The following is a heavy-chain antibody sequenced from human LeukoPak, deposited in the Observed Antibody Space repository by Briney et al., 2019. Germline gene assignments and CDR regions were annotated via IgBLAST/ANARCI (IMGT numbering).Heavy chain of an antibody. J-gene: IGHJ4*02. V-gene: IGHV3-30-3*01. D-gene: IGHD3-10*01. CDR2: ISYDGSNK. CDR1: GFTFSSYA. CDR3: ARFPYYYGSGSYYFDY. Sequence: GGSLRLSCAASGFTFSSYAMHWVRQAPGKGLEWVAVISYDGSNKYYADSVKGRFTISRDNSKNTLYLQMNSLRAEDTAVYYCARFPYYYGSGSYYFDYWGQGTLVTVSS.